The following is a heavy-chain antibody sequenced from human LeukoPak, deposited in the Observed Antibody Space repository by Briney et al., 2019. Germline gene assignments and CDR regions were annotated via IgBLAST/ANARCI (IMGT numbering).Heavy chain of an antibody. CDR2: IIPIFGTA. D-gene: IGHD1-26*01. CDR3: VRGRFIAGAGD. J-gene: IGHJ1*01. Sequence: GASVKVSCKASGGTFSSYAISWVRQAPGQGLEWMGGIIPIFGTANYAQKFQGGVTITADESTSTAYMELSSLRSEDTAVYYCVRGRFIAGAGDWGQGTPVTVPS. CDR1: GGTFSSYA. V-gene: IGHV1-69*13.